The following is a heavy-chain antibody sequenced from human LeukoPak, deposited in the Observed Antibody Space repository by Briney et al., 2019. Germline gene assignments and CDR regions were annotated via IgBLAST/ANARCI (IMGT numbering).Heavy chain of an antibody. V-gene: IGHV3-23*01. J-gene: IGHJ4*02. D-gene: IGHD1-7*01. Sequence: GGSLRLSCAASGFTFNSYAMNWVRQAPGKGLEWVSAISGSGGSTYYADSVKGRFTISRDNSKNTLYLQMNSLRAEDTAVYYCAKDHRDWNYIWGQGTLVTVSS. CDR2: ISGSGGST. CDR3: AKDHRDWNYI. CDR1: GFTFNSYA.